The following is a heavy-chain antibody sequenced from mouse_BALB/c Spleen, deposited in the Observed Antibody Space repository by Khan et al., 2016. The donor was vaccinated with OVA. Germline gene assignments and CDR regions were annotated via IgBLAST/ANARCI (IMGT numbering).Heavy chain of an antibody. CDR3: ARSLYYSYGYALDC. D-gene: IGHD2-14*01. CDR2: ISSTGSP. J-gene: IGHJ4*01. V-gene: IGHV3-2*02. Sequence: VQLKESGPGLVKPSQSLSLTCTVTGYSITSDYAWNWIRQFPGNKLEWMGYISSTGSPSYNPSLKSRISITRDTSKNQFFLQLKSVTTEDTATYYCARSLYYSYGYALDCWGRGTSVTVSS. CDR1: GYSITSDYA.